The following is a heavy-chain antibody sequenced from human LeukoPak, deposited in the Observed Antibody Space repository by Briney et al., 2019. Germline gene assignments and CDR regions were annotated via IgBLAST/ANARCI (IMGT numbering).Heavy chain of an antibody. D-gene: IGHD6-19*01. Sequence: GRSLRLSCAASGFTFSSYAMHWVRQAPGKGLEWVAVISYDGSNKYYADSVKGRFTISRDNSKNTLYLQMNSLRAEDTAVYYCARDTPTGLVRGSSYYFDYWGQGTLVTVSS. CDR2: ISYDGSNK. CDR3: ARDTPTGLVRGSSYYFDY. CDR1: GFTFSSYA. J-gene: IGHJ4*02. V-gene: IGHV3-30-3*01.